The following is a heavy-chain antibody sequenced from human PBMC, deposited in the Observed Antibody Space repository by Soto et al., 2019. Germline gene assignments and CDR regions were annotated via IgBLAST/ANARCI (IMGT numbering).Heavy chain of an antibody. Sequence: PSETLSLTCTVSGGFISSGGYYWAWIRYHPGKGLEWIWYIYYSGSTYYSPSLKSRVTISVDTSKNQFSLKLSSVTAADTAVYYCARGSCSTSCPIDVWGQGTTGTVSS. CDR1: GGFISSGGYY. CDR3: ARGSCSTSCPIDV. CDR2: IYYSGST. V-gene: IGHV4-31*03. J-gene: IGHJ6*02. D-gene: IGHD2-2*01.